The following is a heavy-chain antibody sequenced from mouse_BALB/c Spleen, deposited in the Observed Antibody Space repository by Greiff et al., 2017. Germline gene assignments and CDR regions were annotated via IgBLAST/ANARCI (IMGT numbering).Heavy chain of an antibody. J-gene: IGHJ1*01. CDR1: GYSITSGYY. D-gene: IGHD1-1*01. V-gene: IGHV3-6*02. Sequence: ESGSGLVKPSQSLSLTCSVTGYSITSGYYWNWIRQFPGNKLEWMGYISYDGSNNYNPSLKNRISITRDTSKNQFFLKLNSVTTEDTATYYCAREGYGNWYFDVWGAGTTVTVSS. CDR3: AREGYGNWYFDV. CDR2: ISYDGSN.